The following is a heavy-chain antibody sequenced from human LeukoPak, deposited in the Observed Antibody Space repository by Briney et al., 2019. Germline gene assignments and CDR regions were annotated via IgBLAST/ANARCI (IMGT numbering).Heavy chain of an antibody. CDR1: GGSISSSTYY. CDR3: VRQFDY. V-gene: IGHV4-39*01. J-gene: IGHJ4*02. Sequence: SETLSLTCTVSGGSISSSTYYWVWIRQSPGKGLEWIGNFCSSGSTYYNPSLKSRVTISVDTSKNQFSLNLTSVTAADTAVYYCVRQFDYCGQGTLVTVSS. CDR2: FCSSGST.